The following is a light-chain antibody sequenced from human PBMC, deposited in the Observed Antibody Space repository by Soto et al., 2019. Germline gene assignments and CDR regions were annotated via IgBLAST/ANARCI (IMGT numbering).Light chain of an antibody. V-gene: IGKV3-20*01. CDR3: QHYGSSSWT. CDR1: QSVSSSY. J-gene: IGKJ1*01. Sequence: IGLTQSPGTLSFSPGERATLSCRASQSVSSSYLAWYQQKPGQAPRLLIYGASSRATGIPDRFSGSGSGTDFTLTISRLEPEDFAVYYCQHYGSSSWTFGQGTKWIS. CDR2: GAS.